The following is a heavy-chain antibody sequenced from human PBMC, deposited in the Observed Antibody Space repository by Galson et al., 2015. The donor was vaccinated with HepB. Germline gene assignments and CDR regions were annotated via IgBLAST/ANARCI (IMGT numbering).Heavy chain of an antibody. CDR2: IYYSGST. CDR1: GGSISSSSYY. J-gene: IGHJ4*02. V-gene: IGHV4-39*07. Sequence: LSLTCTVSGGSISSSSYYWGWIRQPPGKGLEWIGSIYYSGSTYYNPSLKSRVTISVDTSKNQFSLKLSSVTAADTAVYYCARDPYQLPLDYWGQGTLVTVSS. CDR3: ARDPYQLPLDY. D-gene: IGHD2-2*01.